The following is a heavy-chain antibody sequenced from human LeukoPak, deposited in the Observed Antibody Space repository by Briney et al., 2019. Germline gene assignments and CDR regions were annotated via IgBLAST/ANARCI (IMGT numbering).Heavy chain of an antibody. J-gene: IGHJ4*02. V-gene: IGHV3-15*01. CDR2: IKSKTDGGTM. Sequence: GGSLRLSCAASGFTVSSNYMSWVRQAPGKGLEWVGRIKSKTDGGTMEYAAPVQGRFTISRDDSKNTLYLQMNSLKTEDTAVYYCTTYPYSSGWYPFDSWGQGTLVTVSS. D-gene: IGHD6-19*01. CDR1: GFTVSSNY. CDR3: TTYPYSSGWYPFDS.